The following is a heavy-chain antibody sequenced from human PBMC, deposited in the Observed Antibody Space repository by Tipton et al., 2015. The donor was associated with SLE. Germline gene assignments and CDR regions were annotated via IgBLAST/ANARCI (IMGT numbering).Heavy chain of an antibody. V-gene: IGHV3-7*01. D-gene: IGHD3-10*01. J-gene: IGHJ2*01. CDR1: GFTFSSYW. CDR3: ASPPYYGSGSYRPYWCFDL. CDR2: IKQDGSEK. Sequence: SLRLSCAASGFTFSSYWMSWVRQAPGKGLEWVANIKQDGSEKYYVDSVKGRFTISRDNAKNSLYLQMNSLRAEDTAVYYCASPPYYGSGSYRPYWCFDLWGRGTLVTVSS.